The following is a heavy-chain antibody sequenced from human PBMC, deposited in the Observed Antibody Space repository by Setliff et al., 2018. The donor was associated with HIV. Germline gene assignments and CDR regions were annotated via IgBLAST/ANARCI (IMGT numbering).Heavy chain of an antibody. CDR1: GDSVSSGGFY. V-gene: IGHV4-31*03. D-gene: IGHD3-3*02. CDR3: ARITIFVPGDPYFYGMDV. CDR2: LFYSETT. J-gene: IGHJ6*02. Sequence: NPSETLSLTCSVSGDSVSSGGFYWSWIRQRPDKGLEWIGHLFYSETTYYSPSLKSRVIISRDTSENQFSLQLSSVTAADTAVYYCARITIFVPGDPYFYGMDVWGQGTTVTVSS.